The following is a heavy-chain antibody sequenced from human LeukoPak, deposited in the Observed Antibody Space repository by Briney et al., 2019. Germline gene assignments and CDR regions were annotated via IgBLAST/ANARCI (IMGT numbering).Heavy chain of an antibody. J-gene: IGHJ6*03. CDR2: ISSDGSTI. D-gene: IGHD1-7*01. CDR3: ARGDNWNSYYYYYMDV. Sequence: GGSLRLSCAASEFTFSSYSMNWVRQAPGKGPEWVSYISSDGSTIYYADSVKGRLTISRDNAKNSPYLQMNSLRAEDTAVYYCARGDNWNSYYYYYMDVWGKGTTVTVSS. V-gene: IGHV3-48*04. CDR1: EFTFSSYS.